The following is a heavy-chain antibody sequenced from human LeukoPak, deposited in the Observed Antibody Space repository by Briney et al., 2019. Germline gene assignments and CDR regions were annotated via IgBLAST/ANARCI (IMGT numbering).Heavy chain of an antibody. D-gene: IGHD2-21*02. Sequence: GGSLRLSCAASGFTFSNYAMSWVRQAPGKGLEWVSAIIGSGDSTYYADSVKGRFTISRDNSKNTLYLQMNSLRAEDTAEYFCAKDHPPYCGGDCYSGYWGQGTLVTVSS. V-gene: IGHV3-23*01. J-gene: IGHJ4*02. CDR1: GFTFSNYA. CDR2: IIGSGDST. CDR3: AKDHPPYCGGDCYSGY.